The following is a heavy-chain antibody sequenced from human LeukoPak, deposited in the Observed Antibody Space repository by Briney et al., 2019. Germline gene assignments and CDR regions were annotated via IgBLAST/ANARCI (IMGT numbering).Heavy chain of an antibody. J-gene: IGHJ4*02. CDR3: ARYVVVTAYFDY. CDR1: GGTFSSYA. D-gene: IGHD2-21*02. CDR2: IIPIFGTA. V-gene: IGHV1-69*13. Sequence: ASVKVSCKASGGTFSSYAISWVRQAPGQGLEWMGGIIPIFGTANYAQKFQGRVTITADESTSTAYMELSSLRSEDTAVYYCARYVVVTAYFDYWGQGTLVTVSS.